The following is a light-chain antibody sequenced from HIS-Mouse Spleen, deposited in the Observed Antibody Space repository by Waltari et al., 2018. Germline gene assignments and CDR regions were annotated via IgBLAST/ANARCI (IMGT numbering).Light chain of an antibody. CDR2: GAS. Sequence: ESVLTQYPGTLSLSPGERATLSCRASQSVSSSYLAWYQQKPGQAPRLLIYGASSRATGIPDRFSGSGSGTDFTLTISRLEPEDFAVYYCQQYGSSPVTFGQGTKLEIK. J-gene: IGKJ2*01. V-gene: IGKV3-20*01. CDR1: QSVSSSY. CDR3: QQYGSSPVT.